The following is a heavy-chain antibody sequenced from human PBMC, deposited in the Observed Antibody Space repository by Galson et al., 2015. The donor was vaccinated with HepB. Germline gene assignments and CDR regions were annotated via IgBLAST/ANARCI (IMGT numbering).Heavy chain of an antibody. J-gene: IGHJ5*02. CDR3: ARLSYSGSYYSWFDP. CDR1: GYSFTSYW. V-gene: IGHV5-51*01. Sequence: QSGAEVKKPGESLKISCKGSGYSFTSYWIGWVRQMPGKGLEWMGIIYPGDSGTRYSPSFQGQVTISADKSISTAYLQWSSLKASDTAMYYCARLSYSGSYYSWFDPWGQGTLVTVSS. D-gene: IGHD1-26*01. CDR2: IYPGDSGT.